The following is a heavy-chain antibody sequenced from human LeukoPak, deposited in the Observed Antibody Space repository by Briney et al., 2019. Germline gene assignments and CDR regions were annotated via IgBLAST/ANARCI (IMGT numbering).Heavy chain of an antibody. CDR3: ARLFWNGYYPISFDHYYGMDV. CDR1: GFTFSSYA. V-gene: IGHV3-48*01. J-gene: IGHJ6*02. D-gene: IGHD3-3*01. CDR2: ISSSSRTI. Sequence: GGSLRLSCAASGFTFSSYAMSWVRQAPGKGLEWISYISSSSRTIYYADSVKGRFTISRDNAKNSLSVQMTTLRAEDTAVYYCARLFWNGYYPISFDHYYGMDVWGQGTTVTVSS.